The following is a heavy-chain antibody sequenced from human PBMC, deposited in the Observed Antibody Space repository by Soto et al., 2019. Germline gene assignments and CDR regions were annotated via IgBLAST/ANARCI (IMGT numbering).Heavy chain of an antibody. CDR2: FDPEDGET. CDR1: GYTLTELS. CDR3: ATGVVVAAANWFAP. D-gene: IGHD2-15*01. Sequence: ASVKVSCKVSGYTLTELSMHWVRQAPGKGLEWMGGFDPEDGETIYAQKFQGRVTMTEDTSTDTAYMELSSLRSEDTAVYYCATGVVVAAANWFAPWGRETLVTVSS. J-gene: IGHJ5*02. V-gene: IGHV1-24*01.